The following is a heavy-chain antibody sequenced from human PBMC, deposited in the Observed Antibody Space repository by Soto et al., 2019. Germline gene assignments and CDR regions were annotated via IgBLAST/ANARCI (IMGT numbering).Heavy chain of an antibody. Sequence: SVXVSFKSSLGTFSIYAIIVLRQAAGQGLEGMGGIIPIFGTANYAQKFQGRVTITADESTSTAYMELSSLRSEDTAVYYCERDYYYDSTGNHYGLDVSGQGTTVTVS. CDR2: IIPIFGTA. V-gene: IGHV1-69*13. J-gene: IGHJ6*02. CDR3: ERDYYYDSTGNHYGLDV. CDR1: LGTFSIYA. D-gene: IGHD3-22*01.